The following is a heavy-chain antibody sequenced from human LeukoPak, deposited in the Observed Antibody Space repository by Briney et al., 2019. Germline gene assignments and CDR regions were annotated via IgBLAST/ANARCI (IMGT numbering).Heavy chain of an antibody. D-gene: IGHD3-22*01. CDR3: AKNRRDYYDSSGSFDY. V-gene: IGHV3-20*04. Sequence: GPGGSLRLSCAGSGYTFGDYGMSWVRQAPGKGLQWVSGINRNGDSTGYADFVKGRFTISRDNSKNSLSLQINSLRAEDTAVYYCAKNRRDYYDSSGSFDYWGQGTLVTVSS. CDR1: GYTFGDYG. J-gene: IGHJ4*02. CDR2: INRNGDST.